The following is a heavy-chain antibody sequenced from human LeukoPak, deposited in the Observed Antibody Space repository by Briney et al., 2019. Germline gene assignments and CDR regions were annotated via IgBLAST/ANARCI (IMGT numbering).Heavy chain of an antibody. V-gene: IGHV4-59*01. Sequence: SETLSLTCNVSGVSIYNYYWSWIRQSPKKELEWIGYIYYTGSTNYNPSLKSRVTISVDTSKNQFSLKLSSVTAADTAVYYCARDIPSFNWFDPWGQGTLVTVSS. J-gene: IGHJ5*02. CDR1: GVSIYNYY. CDR3: ARDIPSFNWFDP. CDR2: IYYTGST.